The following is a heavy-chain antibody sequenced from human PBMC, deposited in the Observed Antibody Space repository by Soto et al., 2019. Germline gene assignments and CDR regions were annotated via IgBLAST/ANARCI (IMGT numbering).Heavy chain of an antibody. D-gene: IGHD5-18*01. V-gene: IGHV1-69*12. CDR1: GGTFSTYA. Sequence: QVQLVQSGAEEKKPESSVKVSCKAPGGTFSTYAISWVRQAPGQGLEWMGGIIPMFGTANYAQRFQDRVTITADESTNTVYMELSSLRSEDTAVYFCASGIQLWLRRINNGYSGRGQGPLVTVSS. J-gene: IGHJ4*02. CDR2: IIPMFGTA. CDR3: ASGIQLWLRRINNGYSG.